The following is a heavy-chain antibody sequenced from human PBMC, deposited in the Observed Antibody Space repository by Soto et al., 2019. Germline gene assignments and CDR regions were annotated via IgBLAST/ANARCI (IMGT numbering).Heavy chain of an antibody. D-gene: IGHD3-3*01. Sequence: ASVKVSCKASGYTFTSYDINWVRQATGQGLEWMGWMNPNSGNTGYAQKFQGRVTMTRNTSISTAYMELSSLRSEDTAVYYCARAMKEWTLVLRFLEWLLSEYFDYWGQGTLVTVSS. CDR2: MNPNSGNT. V-gene: IGHV1-8*01. CDR1: GYTFTSYD. CDR3: ARAMKEWTLVLRFLEWLLSEYFDY. J-gene: IGHJ4*02.